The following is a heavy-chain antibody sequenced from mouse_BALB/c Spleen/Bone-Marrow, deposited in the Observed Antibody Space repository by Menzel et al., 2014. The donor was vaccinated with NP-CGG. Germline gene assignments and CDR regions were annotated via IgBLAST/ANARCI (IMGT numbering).Heavy chain of an antibody. V-gene: IGHV1-20*02. CDR2: INPYNGDT. CDR1: GYSFTGYF. D-gene: IGHD1-1*01. Sequence: EVQLVESGPELVKPGASVKISCKASGYSFTGYFMNWVMQSHGKSLEWIGRINPYNGDTFYNQKFKGKATLTVDKSSSTARMELRSLASEDSAVYYCARSGYYGSSYFDYWGQGTTLTVSS. J-gene: IGHJ2*01. CDR3: ARSGYYGSSYFDY.